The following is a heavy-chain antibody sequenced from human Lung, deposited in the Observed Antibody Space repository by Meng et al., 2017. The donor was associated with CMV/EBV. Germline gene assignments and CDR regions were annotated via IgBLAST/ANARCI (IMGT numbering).Heavy chain of an antibody. D-gene: IGHD5-18*01. V-gene: IGHV4-30-4*08. J-gene: IGHJ4*02. CDR1: GGSISSGDYY. CDR2: IYYSGST. Sequence: VLLQEPGPGLGKPSQTLYITCTVSGGSISSGDYYWSWIRQPPGKGLEWIGYIYYSGSTYYNPSLKSRVTISVDTSKNQFSLKLSSVTAADTAVYYCARALDTAMVTFDYWGQGTLVTASS. CDR3: ARALDTAMVTFDY.